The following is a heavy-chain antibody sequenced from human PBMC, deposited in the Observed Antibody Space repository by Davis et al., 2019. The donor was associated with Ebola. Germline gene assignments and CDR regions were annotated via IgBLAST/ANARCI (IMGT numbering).Heavy chain of an antibody. Sequence: GESLKISCAASGFTLRVYAMSWVRQAPGKGLEWVSSIRGTGGTTYYAQSLRGRFTISRDESRNTVYLQMNSLKVEDTAVYYCARVKADHGLDYWGQGTLVTVSS. CDR1: GFTLRVYA. D-gene: IGHD4-17*01. J-gene: IGHJ4*02. V-gene: IGHV3-23*01. CDR3: ARVKADHGLDY. CDR2: IRGTGGTT.